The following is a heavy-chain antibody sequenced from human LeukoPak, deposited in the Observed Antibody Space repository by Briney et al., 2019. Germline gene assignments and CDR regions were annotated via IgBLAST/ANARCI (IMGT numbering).Heavy chain of an antibody. D-gene: IGHD2-15*01. V-gene: IGHV3-23*01. J-gene: IGHJ4*02. CDR3: ASEIVPRWSSPNFDY. CDR2: IRGSGIRT. CDR1: GFTFSSYG. Sequence: GGSLRLSCAASGFTFSSYGMSWVRQAPGKGLEWVSAIRGSGIRTYYADSVNGRFTISRDNSKNTLYLQMNSLRAEDTAVYYCASEIVPRWSSPNFDYWGQGTLVTVSS.